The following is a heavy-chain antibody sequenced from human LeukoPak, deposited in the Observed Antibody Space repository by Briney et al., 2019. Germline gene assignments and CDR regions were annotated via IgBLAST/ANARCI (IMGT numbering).Heavy chain of an antibody. D-gene: IGHD3-16*02. CDR3: AKWGRLGQLSFFDH. CDR1: GYTYTTYG. CDR2: ITAYNDKT. Sequence: GASVNVSCKTSGYTYTTYGLSWLRQAPGQGPEWMGWITAYNDKTLYSEKFQDRIIMTTDTPRSTAYMELRNLRSDDTAVYYCAKWGRLGQLSFFDHWGQGTLVTGS. J-gene: IGHJ4*02. V-gene: IGHV1-18*01.